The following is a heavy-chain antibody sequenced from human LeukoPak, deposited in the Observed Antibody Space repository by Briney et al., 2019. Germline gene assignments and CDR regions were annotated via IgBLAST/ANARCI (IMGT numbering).Heavy chain of an antibody. Sequence: ASVKVSCKASGYTFPNFSINWVRQAPGQGLEWMGRISAHNGNTDYAQKVQGRVTMTTDTSTSTAYMELRSLRSDDTAVYYCARADDFSPRYYYGMDVWGQGTTVTVSS. CDR1: GYTFPNFS. CDR3: ARADDFSPRYYYGMDV. V-gene: IGHV1-18*01. J-gene: IGHJ6*02. CDR2: ISAHNGNT. D-gene: IGHD3-3*01.